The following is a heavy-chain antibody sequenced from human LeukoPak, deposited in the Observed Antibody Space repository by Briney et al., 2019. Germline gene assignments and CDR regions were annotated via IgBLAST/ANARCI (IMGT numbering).Heavy chain of an antibody. CDR1: GFTFSSYG. J-gene: IGHJ4*02. Sequence: PGGSLRLSCAASGFTFSSYGMQWVRQAPGKGLEWVAVISYDGSNKYYADSVKGRFTISRDNSKNTLYLQMNSLRAEDTAVYYCAKDLVGDSSGYKDYWGQGTLVTVSS. CDR2: ISYDGSNK. V-gene: IGHV3-30*19. D-gene: IGHD3-22*01. CDR3: AKDLVGDSSGYKDY.